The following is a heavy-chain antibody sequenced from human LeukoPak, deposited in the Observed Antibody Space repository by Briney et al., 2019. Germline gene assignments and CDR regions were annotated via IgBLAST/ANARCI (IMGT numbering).Heavy chain of an antibody. Sequence: ASGKVSCKASGYTFTSYGITWVRQAPGQGLEWMGWISSYNGDTKYAQKVQGRVTVTTDTSTSTAYMELRSLSLDDTAVYYCARGDYGGGFDYWGQGTLVTVSS. D-gene: IGHD4-23*01. V-gene: IGHV1-18*01. CDR2: ISSYNGDT. CDR1: GYTFTSYG. J-gene: IGHJ4*02. CDR3: ARGDYGGGFDY.